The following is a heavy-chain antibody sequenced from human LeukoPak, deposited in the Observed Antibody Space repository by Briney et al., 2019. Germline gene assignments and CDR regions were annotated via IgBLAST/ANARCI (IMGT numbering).Heavy chain of an antibody. D-gene: IGHD3-3*01. Sequence: SETLSLTCTVSGGSISSSSYYWGWIRQPPGKGLEWIGSIYYSGSTYYNPSLKSRVTISVDTSKNQFSLKLSSVTAADTAVNYCARHYYDFWSGYWPHWSQGTPVTVSS. V-gene: IGHV4-39*01. CDR2: IYYSGST. CDR3: ARHYYDFWSGYWPH. CDR1: GGSISSSSYY. J-gene: IGHJ4*02.